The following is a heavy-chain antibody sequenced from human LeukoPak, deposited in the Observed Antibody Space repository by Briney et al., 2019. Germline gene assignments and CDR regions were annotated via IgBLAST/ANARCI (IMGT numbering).Heavy chain of an antibody. CDR1: GFTFSSYG. Sequence: GGSLRLSCAASGFTFSSYGMHWVRQAPGKGLEWVAVIWYDGSNKYYADSVKGRFTISRDNSKNTLYLQMNSLRAEDTAVYYCASNGGYGKMGDYWGQGTLVTVSS. D-gene: IGHD5-18*01. V-gene: IGHV3-33*01. CDR2: IWYDGSNK. CDR3: ASNGGYGKMGDY. J-gene: IGHJ4*02.